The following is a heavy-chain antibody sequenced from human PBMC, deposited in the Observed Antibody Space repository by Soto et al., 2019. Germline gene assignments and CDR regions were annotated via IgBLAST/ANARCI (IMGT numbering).Heavy chain of an antibody. CDR3: AREIVTAGGNNYFDP. CDR2: VYHTGDT. J-gene: IGHJ5*02. CDR1: GGTVASSHW. Sequence: SETLSLTCGVSGGTVASSHWWSWGRQSPGGGLEWIGNVYHTGDTTLNPSLQSRVTISVDKSNNQFSLRLNSLTAGDTAVYFCAREIVTAGGNNYFDPWGPGTLVTVSS. D-gene: IGHD2-21*02. V-gene: IGHV4-4*02.